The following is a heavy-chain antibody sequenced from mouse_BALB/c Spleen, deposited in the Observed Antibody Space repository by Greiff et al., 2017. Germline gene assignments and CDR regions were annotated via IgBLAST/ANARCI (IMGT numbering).Heavy chain of an antibody. V-gene: IGHV5-9-4*01. D-gene: IGHD1-1*01. J-gene: IGHJ4*01. CDR3: ARDDYGMGYAMDY. CDR2: ISSGGSYT. CDR1: GFTFSSYA. Sequence: EVQRVESGGGLVKPGGSLKLSCAASGFTFSSYAMSWVRQSPEKRLEWVAEISSGGSYTYYPDTVTGRFTISRDNAKNTLYLEMSSLRSEDTAMYYCARDDYGMGYAMDYWGQGTSVTVSS.